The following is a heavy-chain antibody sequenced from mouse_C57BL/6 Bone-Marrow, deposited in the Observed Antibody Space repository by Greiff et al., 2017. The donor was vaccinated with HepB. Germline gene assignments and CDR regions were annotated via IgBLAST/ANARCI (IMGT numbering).Heavy chain of an antibody. CDR3: AKRGITPWYFDV. J-gene: IGHJ1*03. V-gene: IGHV2-4*01. CDR1: GFSLTSYG. D-gene: IGHD2-4*01. CDR2: IWSGGST. Sequence: QVHVKQSGPGLVQPSQSLSITCTVSGFSLTSYGVHWVRQPPGKGLEWLGVIWSGGSTDYNAAFISRLSISKDNSKSQVFFKMNSLQADDTAIYYCAKRGITPWYFDVWGTGTTVTVSS.